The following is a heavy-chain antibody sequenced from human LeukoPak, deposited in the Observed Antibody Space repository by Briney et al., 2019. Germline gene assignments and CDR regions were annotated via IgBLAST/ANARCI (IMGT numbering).Heavy chain of an antibody. J-gene: IGHJ4*02. CDR1: GFRFSSYA. CDR2: ISYDGNTI. V-gene: IGHV3-33*06. D-gene: IGHD3-16*01. Sequence: GGSLRLSCGASGFRFSSYAMHWVRQSPGKGLEWVAVISYDGNTIYYADSVKGRFTISRDYSKNTLHLQMNSLRAEDTAVYYCAKRGTTWDLDYWGQGTLVTVSS. CDR3: AKRGTTWDLDY.